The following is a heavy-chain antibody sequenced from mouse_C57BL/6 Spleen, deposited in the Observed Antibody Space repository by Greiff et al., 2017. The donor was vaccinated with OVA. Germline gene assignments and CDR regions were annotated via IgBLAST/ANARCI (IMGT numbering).Heavy chain of an antibody. CDR2: IWRGGST. CDR3: AKNFASTGLYAMDY. V-gene: IGHV2-5*01. D-gene: IGHD4-1*02. CDR1: GFSLTSYG. Sequence: VKVVESGPGLVQPSQSLSITCTVSGFSLTSYGVHWVRQSPGKGLEWLGVIWRGGSTDYNAAFMSRLSITKDNSKSQVFFKMNSLQADDTAIYYCAKNFASTGLYAMDYWGQGTSVTVSS. J-gene: IGHJ4*01.